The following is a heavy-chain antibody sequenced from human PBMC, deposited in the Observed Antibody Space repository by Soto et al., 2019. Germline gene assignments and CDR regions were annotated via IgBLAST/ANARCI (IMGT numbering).Heavy chain of an antibody. CDR2: IIPIFGTA. D-gene: IGHD6-13*01. J-gene: IGHJ5*02. V-gene: IGHV1-69*01. Sequence: QVQLVQSGAEVKKPGSSVKVSCTASGGTFSSYAISWVRQAPGQGLEWMGGIIPIFGTANYAQKFQGRVTITADESTSTAYMELSSLRSEDTAVYYCAVGIAAAGIVWFDPWGQGTLVTVSS. CDR3: AVGIAAAGIVWFDP. CDR1: GGTFSSYA.